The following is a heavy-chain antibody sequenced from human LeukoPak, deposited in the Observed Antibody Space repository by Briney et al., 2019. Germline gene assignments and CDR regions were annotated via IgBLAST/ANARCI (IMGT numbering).Heavy chain of an antibody. CDR3: ARQEYSSSGQGHNWFDP. D-gene: IGHD6-6*01. J-gene: IGHJ5*02. CDR1: GGSIRSYY. Sequence: PSETLSLTCTVSGGSIRSYYWSWIRQPPGKGLEWVGYIYDSGSTSYNPSLKSRVAISVDTSKNQFSLKLSSVTAADTAVYYCARQEYSSSGQGHNWFDPWGQGTLVTVSS. V-gene: IGHV4-59*12. CDR2: IYDSGST.